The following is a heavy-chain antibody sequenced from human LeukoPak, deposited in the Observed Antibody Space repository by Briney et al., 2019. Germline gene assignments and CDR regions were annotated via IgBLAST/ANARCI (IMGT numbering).Heavy chain of an antibody. D-gene: IGHD5-18*01. CDR3: ARKVGGYSYGHAFDY. J-gene: IGHJ4*02. Sequence: SVNVSCKASGGTFSSYAISWVRQAPGQGLEWMGGIIPIFGTANYAQKFQGRVTITADESTSTAYMELSSLRSEDTAVYYCARKVGGYSYGHAFDYWGQGTLVTVSS. V-gene: IGHV1-69*13. CDR1: GGTFSSYA. CDR2: IIPIFGTA.